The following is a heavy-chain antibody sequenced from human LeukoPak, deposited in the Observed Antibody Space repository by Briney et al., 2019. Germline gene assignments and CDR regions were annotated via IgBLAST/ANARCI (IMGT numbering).Heavy chain of an antibody. CDR3: ARAAITIFALSSSDYFDY. V-gene: IGHV1-18*01. Sequence: ASVKVSCKASGYTFTSYGISWVRQAPGQGLEWMGWISAYNGNTNYAQKLQGRVTMTTDTSTSTAYMELRSLRSDDTAVYYCARAAITIFALSSSDYFDYWGQGTLVTVSS. D-gene: IGHD3-3*01. CDR1: GYTFTSYG. J-gene: IGHJ4*02. CDR2: ISAYNGNT.